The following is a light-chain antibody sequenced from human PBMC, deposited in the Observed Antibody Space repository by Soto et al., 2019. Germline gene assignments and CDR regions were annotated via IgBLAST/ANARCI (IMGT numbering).Light chain of an antibody. J-gene: IGKJ2*01. CDR1: QSIGTY. CDR2: DVS. CDR3: QEKYSAPMFT. V-gene: IGKV1-39*01. Sequence: DMQMSQSPSSLSASVGDRVTITCRASQSIGTYLNWYQQKPGKAPKLLIYDVSSLQSGVPSRFSGSGSGTDFTLTISGLQPEDFATYYCQEKYSAPMFTFGQGTKVEIK.